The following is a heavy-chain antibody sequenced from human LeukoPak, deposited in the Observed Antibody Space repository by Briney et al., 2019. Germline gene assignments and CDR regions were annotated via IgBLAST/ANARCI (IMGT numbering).Heavy chain of an antibody. CDR1: GGTFSSYA. CDR2: IIPIFGTA. V-gene: IGHV1-69*01. CDR3: AREALDEIVVVPAAIMGNWFDP. D-gene: IGHD2-2*02. Sequence: EASVKVSCKASGGTFSSYAISWVRQAPGQGLEWMGGIIPIFGTANYAQKFKGRVTITADESTSTAYMELSSLRSEDTAVYYCAREALDEIVVVPAAIMGNWFDPWGQGTLVTVSS. J-gene: IGHJ5*02.